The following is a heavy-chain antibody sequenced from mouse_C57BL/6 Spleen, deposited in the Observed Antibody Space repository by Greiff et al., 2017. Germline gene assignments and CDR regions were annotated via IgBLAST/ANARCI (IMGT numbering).Heavy chain of an antibody. J-gene: IGHJ4*01. CDR1: GYTFTSYW. Sequence: QVQLQQPGTELVKPGASVKLSCKASGYTFTSYWMHWVKQRPGQGLEWIGNINPSNGGTNYNEKFKSKATLTVDKSSSTAYMQLSSLTSEDSAVYYCARTEATVVATDAMDYWGQGTSVTVSS. D-gene: IGHD1-1*01. CDR2: INPSNGGT. V-gene: IGHV1-53*01. CDR3: ARTEATVVATDAMDY.